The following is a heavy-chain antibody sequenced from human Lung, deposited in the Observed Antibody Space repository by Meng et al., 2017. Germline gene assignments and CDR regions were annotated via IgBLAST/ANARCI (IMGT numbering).Heavy chain of an antibody. CDR3: ARPKQANWYFDL. Sequence: VLLQQLGAGRLSPSDTLSLTCAVYGGSFSVYDWSWSRQPPGKGLDWIGEINHSGSTNYNPSLKSRVTISVDTSKNQFSLKLSSVTAADTAVYYCARPKQANWYFDLWGRGTLVTASS. CDR1: GGSFSVYD. D-gene: IGHD1/OR15-1a*01. CDR2: INHSGST. V-gene: IGHV4-34*01. J-gene: IGHJ2*01.